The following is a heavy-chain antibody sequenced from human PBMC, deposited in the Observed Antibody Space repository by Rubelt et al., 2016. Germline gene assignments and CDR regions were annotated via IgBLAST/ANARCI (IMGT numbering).Heavy chain of an antibody. V-gene: IGHV2-5*02. CDR3: AHPYSGYLISDYYFDY. CDR2: IYWDDDK. Sequence: QITLKESGPTLVKPTQTLTLTCTFSGFSLSTSGVGVGWIRQPPGKALEWLALIYWDDDKRYSPSLKSRPTITKDASKNQVVLTMTNMDPVDTATYSCAHPYSGYLISDYYFDYWGQGTLVTVSS. CDR1: GFSLSTSGVG. D-gene: IGHD5-12*01. J-gene: IGHJ4*02.